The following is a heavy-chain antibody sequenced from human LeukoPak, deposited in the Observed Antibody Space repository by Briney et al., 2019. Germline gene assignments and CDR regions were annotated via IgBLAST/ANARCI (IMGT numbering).Heavy chain of an antibody. V-gene: IGHV4-30-4*02. Sequence: KPSETLSLTCTVSGGSISSGDYYWSWIRQPPGKGLEWIGYIYYSGSTYYNPSLKSRVTISVDTSKNQFSLKLSSVTAADTAVYYCARVKDSSSWGDWFDPWGQGTLVTVSP. CDR3: ARVKDSSSWGDWFDP. CDR2: IYYSGST. D-gene: IGHD6-13*01. CDR1: GGSISSGDYY. J-gene: IGHJ5*02.